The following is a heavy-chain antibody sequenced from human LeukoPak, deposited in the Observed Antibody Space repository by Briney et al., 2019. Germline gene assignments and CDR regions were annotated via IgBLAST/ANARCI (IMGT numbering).Heavy chain of an antibody. CDR1: GGSFSGYY. CDR3: ARHMDGPDAFDI. J-gene: IGHJ3*02. D-gene: IGHD5-24*01. CDR2: INHSGST. V-gene: IGHV4-34*01. Sequence: PSETLSLTCAVYGGSFSGYYWSWIRQPPGKGLEWIGEINHSGSTNYNPSLKSRVTISVDTSKNQFSLKLSSVTAADTAVYYCARHMDGPDAFDIWGQGTMVTVSS.